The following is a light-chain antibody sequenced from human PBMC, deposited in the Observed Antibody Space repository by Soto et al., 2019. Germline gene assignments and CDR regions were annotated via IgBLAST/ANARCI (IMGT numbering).Light chain of an antibody. CDR2: DAS. CDR3: LQDYNYPFT. CDR1: QSITIW. V-gene: IGKV1-5*01. Sequence: DIQMTQSPSSLSTSVGDSVTITCRASQSITIWLAWYQQKPGKAPKLLIYDASSLEGGVPSRFSGSGSGTEFTLTISSLQPEDSAVYYCLQDYNYPFTFGQGTKVDIK. J-gene: IGKJ2*01.